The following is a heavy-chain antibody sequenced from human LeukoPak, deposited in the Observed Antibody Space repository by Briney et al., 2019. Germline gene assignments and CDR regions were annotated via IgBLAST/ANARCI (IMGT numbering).Heavy chain of an antibody. V-gene: IGHV1-24*01. J-gene: IGHJ4*02. CDR2: FDTEDGET. Sequence: ASVKVSCKVSGYTLTELSMHWVRQAPGKGLEWMGGFDTEDGETLYAQKFQGRVTMTDDTSTATSYIELSSLRSEDTAVYYCAQYCTIGVCRYYFDYWGQGTLVTVSS. D-gene: IGHD2-8*01. CDR3: AQYCTIGVCRYYFDY. CDR1: GYTLTELS.